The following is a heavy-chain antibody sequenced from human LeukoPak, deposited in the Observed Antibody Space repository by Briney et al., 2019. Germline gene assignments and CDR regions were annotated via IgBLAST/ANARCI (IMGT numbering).Heavy chain of an antibody. D-gene: IGHD2-2*01. CDR2: ISAYNSNT. CDR3: ARVSSGCSSTSCRTFDY. CDR1: GGTFSSYA. J-gene: IGHJ4*02. V-gene: IGHV1-18*01. Sequence: ASVKVSCKASGGTFSSYAISWVRQAPGQGLEWMGWISAYNSNTHYAQKLQGRVTMTTDTSTSTAYMEVRSLRSDDTAVYYCARVSSGCSSTSCRTFDYWGQGTLVTVSS.